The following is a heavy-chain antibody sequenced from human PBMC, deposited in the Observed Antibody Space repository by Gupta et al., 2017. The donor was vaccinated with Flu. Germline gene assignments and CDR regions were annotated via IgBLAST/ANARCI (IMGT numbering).Heavy chain of an antibody. CDR2: IIPIFGTA. D-gene: IGHD3-3*01. V-gene: IGHV1-69*01. CDR3: ASRTIFGVVIPKIYYYYYMDV. J-gene: IGHJ6*03. Sequence: EWMGGIIPIFGTANYAQKFQGRVTITADESTSTAYMELSSLRSEDTAVYYCASRTIFGVVIPKIYYYYYMDVWGKGTTVTVSS.